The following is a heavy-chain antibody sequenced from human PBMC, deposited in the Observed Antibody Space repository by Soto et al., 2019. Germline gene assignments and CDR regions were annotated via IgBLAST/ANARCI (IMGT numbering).Heavy chain of an antibody. CDR3: ARDLPPQDY. J-gene: IGHJ4*02. CDR2: IYFSGGT. V-gene: IGHV4-59*01. CDR1: GGSISSYY. Sequence: PSETLSLTCSGSGGSISSYYWTWIRQPPGKGLEWIGYIYFSGGTNYNPSLKSRVTISVDTSKNQFSLKLSSVTAADTAVYYCARDLPPQDYWGQGTLVTVSS.